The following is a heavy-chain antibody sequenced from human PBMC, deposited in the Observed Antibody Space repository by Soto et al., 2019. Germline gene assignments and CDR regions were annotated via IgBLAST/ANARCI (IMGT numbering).Heavy chain of an antibody. CDR2: IIPLLGIG. CDR1: GGTLSSET. J-gene: IGHJ6*03. V-gene: IGHV1-69*08. CDR3: AREEGYYIMGTFPVYNVDV. Sequence: QVQLVQSGPGLKKSGPPAKVSCKVSGGTLSSETISWLRQAPGQGLGGRGRIIPLLGIGTYAQKSKVRVTMTTDLCTNSGYMELSSLTSQDTAIYYCAREEGYYIMGTFPVYNVDVWGNGTTVTVSS. D-gene: IGHD3-16*01.